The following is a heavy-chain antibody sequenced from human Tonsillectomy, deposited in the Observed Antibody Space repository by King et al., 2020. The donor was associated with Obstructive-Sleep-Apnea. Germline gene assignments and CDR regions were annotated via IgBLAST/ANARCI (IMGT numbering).Heavy chain of an antibody. CDR3: AREMNDALDY. J-gene: IGHJ4*02. CDR2: ISYDGSNK. V-gene: IGHV3-30*04. D-gene: IGHD1-1*01. Sequence: VQLVESGGGVVQPGRSLRLSCAASGFTFSDYAVHWVRQAPGKGLEWVAFISYDGSNKYYGDSVKGRFTISGETSKNTVYLQMNTLRAEDSAVYYCAREMNDALDYWGQGTLVTVSS. CDR1: GFTFSDYA.